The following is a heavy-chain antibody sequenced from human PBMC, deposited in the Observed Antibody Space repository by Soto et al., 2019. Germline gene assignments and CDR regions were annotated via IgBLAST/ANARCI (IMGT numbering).Heavy chain of an antibody. CDR1: GGSISSGGYF. D-gene: IGHD6-13*01. V-gene: IGHV4-31*03. Sequence: VQLQESGPGLVKPSQTLSLTCTVSGGSISSGGYFWSWIRQHPGKGLEWIGNIYYSGRTYYNPSLESRVAISVDTSKNQFTLKVSSVTAADTAMYYYARFAKEENPKVESWYAFDFWGQGTLVTVSS. CDR3: ARFAKEENPKVESWYAFDF. J-gene: IGHJ4*02. CDR2: IYYSGRT.